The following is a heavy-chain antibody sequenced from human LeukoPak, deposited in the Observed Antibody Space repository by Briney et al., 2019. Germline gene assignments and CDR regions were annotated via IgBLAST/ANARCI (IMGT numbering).Heavy chain of an antibody. Sequence: SETLSLTCTVSGGSISSYYWSWIRQPPGKGLEWIGYIYYSGSTNYNPSLKSRVTISVDTSKNQFSLKLSSVTAADTAVYYCASGGSSGWYDYWGQGTLVSVSS. CDR3: ASGGSSGWYDY. J-gene: IGHJ4*02. V-gene: IGHV4-59*01. CDR2: IYYSGST. CDR1: GGSISSYY. D-gene: IGHD6-19*01.